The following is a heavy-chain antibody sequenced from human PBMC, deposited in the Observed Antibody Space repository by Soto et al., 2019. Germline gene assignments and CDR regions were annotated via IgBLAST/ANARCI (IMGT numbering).Heavy chain of an antibody. D-gene: IGHD6-19*01. V-gene: IGHV1-3*01. CDR1: GYTFTSYA. CDR2: INAGNGNT. J-gene: IGHJ4*02. CDR3: ARAVAVPADFDY. Sequence: GASVKVSCKASGYTFTSYAMHWVRQAPGQSLEWMGWINAGNGNTKYSQKFQGRVTITRDTSASTAYMELSSLRSEDTAVYYCARAVAVPADFDYWGQGTLVTVSS.